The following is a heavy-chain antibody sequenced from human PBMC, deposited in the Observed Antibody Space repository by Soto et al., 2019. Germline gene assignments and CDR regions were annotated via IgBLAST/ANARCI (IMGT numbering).Heavy chain of an antibody. V-gene: IGHV3-21*01. CDR2: ISSSSSYI. CDR3: ARAMRYCSGGSCPDY. Sequence: GGSLRLSCAASGFTFSSYSMNWVRQAPGKGLEWVSSISSSSSYIYYADSVKGRFTISRDNAKNSLYLQMNSLRAEDTAVYYCARAMRYCSGGSCPDYWGQGTLVTVSS. J-gene: IGHJ4*02. CDR1: GFTFSSYS. D-gene: IGHD2-15*01.